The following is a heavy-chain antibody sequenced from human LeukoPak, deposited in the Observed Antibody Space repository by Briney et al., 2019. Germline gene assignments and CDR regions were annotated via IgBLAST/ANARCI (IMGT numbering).Heavy chain of an antibody. V-gene: IGHV3-7*01. D-gene: IGHD3-3*01. Sequence: GGALRLSCAASGFTFSSYWMSWVRQAPGKGLEWVANIKQDGSEKFYVGSVKGRFTISRDNAKNSLYLQVNSLRAEDTAVYYCARAGKLRFLERRNNYFDYWGQGTLVTVSS. CDR3: ARAGKLRFLERRNNYFDY. CDR2: IKQDGSEK. CDR1: GFTFSSYW. J-gene: IGHJ4*02.